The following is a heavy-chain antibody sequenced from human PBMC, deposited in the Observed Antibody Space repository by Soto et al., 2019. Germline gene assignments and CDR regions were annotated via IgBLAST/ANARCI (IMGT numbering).Heavy chain of an antibody. CDR1: GFTFSTYA. D-gene: IGHD6-13*01. J-gene: IGHJ1*01. V-gene: IGHV3-23*01. Sequence: EVQLLESGGGLVQPGGSLRVSCAASGFTFSTYAMSWVRQAPGKGLEWVSAISGSGNSTYYADSVKGRLTISRDNSKNTLHLQMNSLRAEDTAVYYCAEDGGIAGAVEYFQHWGQGTLVTVSS. CDR2: ISGSGNST. CDR3: AEDGGIAGAVEYFQH.